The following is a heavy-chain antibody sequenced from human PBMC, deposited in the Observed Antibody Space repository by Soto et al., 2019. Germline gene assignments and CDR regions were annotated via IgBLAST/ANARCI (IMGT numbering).Heavy chain of an antibody. CDR3: GMDV. CDR1: GFIFRSYA. V-gene: IGHV3-30-3*01. J-gene: IGHJ6*02. CDR2: ISNNGGQK. Sequence: GGSLRLSCLASGFIFRSYAMHWVRQAPGKGLEWVAVISNNGGQKKFADSAKGRFSISRDTSKSTVFLQMDSLREDDTALYYYGMDVWGQGTTVTVSS.